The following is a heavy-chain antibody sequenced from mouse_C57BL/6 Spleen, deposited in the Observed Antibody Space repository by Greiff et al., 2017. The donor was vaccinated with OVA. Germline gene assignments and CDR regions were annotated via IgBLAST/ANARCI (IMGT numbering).Heavy chain of an antibody. V-gene: IGHV1-81*01. CDR3: ARGDGSSFDYFDY. J-gene: IGHJ2*01. CDR1: GYTFTSYG. CDR2: IYPRSGNT. Sequence: QVHVKQSGAELARPGASVKLSCKASGYTFTSYGISWVKQRTGQGLEWIGEIYPRSGNTYYNEKFKGKATLTADKSSSTAYMELRSLTSEDSAVYFCARGDGSSFDYFDYWGQGTTLTVSS. D-gene: IGHD1-1*01.